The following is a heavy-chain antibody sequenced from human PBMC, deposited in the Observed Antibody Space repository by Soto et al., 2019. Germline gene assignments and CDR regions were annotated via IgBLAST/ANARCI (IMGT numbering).Heavy chain of an antibody. CDR1: GFTFSSYG. CDR2: ISYDGSNK. J-gene: IGHJ4*02. D-gene: IGHD5-18*01. V-gene: IGHV3-30*18. CDR3: AKGSTAMTSFDY. Sequence: QEQLVESGGGVVQPGRSLRLSCAASGFTFSSYGMHWVRQAPGKGLEWVAVISYDGSNKYYVDSVKGRFTISRDNSKNTPYLQMNCLRAEDTAVYYCAKGSTAMTSFDYWGQGTLVTGSS.